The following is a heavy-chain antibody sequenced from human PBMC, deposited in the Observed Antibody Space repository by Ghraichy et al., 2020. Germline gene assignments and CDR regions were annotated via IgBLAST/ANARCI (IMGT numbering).Heavy chain of an antibody. D-gene: IGHD3-10*01. CDR1: GGSISSSSYY. Sequence: SQTLSLTCTVSGGSISSSSYYWGWIRQPPGKGLEWIGSIYYSGSTYYNPSLKSRVTISVDTSKNQFSLKLSSVTAADTAVYYCARQRLLWFGELLGGRDAFDIWGQGTMVTVSS. J-gene: IGHJ3*02. V-gene: IGHV4-39*01. CDR2: IYYSGST. CDR3: ARQRLLWFGELLGGRDAFDI.